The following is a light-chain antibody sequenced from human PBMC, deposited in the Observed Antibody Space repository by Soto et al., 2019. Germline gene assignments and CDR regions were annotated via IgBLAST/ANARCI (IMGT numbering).Light chain of an antibody. J-gene: IGLJ1*01. V-gene: IGLV1-51*02. Sequence: QSVLTQPPSVSAAPGQKVTISCSGSSSNSGNNYVSWYQQLPGTAPKLLIYQNNKRPSGIPDRFSGSKYGTSATLGITGLQTGDEADYYCGTWDSSLSAGHYVFGTGTKVTVL. CDR3: GTWDSSLSAGHYV. CDR1: SSNSGNNY. CDR2: QNN.